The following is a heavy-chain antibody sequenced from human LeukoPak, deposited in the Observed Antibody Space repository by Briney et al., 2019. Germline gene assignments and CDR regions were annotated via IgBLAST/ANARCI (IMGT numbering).Heavy chain of an antibody. CDR2: IYTSGST. D-gene: IGHD2-8*02. CDR3: ARDFVETGVVGFDM. CDR1: GGSISSYY. Sequence: SETLSLTCTVSGGSISSYYWSWIRQPAGKGLEWIGRIYTSGSTNYNPSLKGRVTISVDTSRNLFSLRLSSVTAADTAVYYCARDFVETGVVGFDMWGQGTMVTVSS. J-gene: IGHJ3*02. V-gene: IGHV4-4*07.